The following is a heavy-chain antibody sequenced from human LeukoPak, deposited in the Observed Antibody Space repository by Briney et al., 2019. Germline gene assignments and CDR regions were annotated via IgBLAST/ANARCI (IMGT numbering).Heavy chain of an antibody. CDR1: GGSISSSSYY. J-gene: IGHJ5*02. V-gene: IGHV4-39*01. CDR3: ARQADNWFDP. Sequence: SETLSLTCTVSGGSISSSSYYWGWIRQPPGKGLEWIGSIYYSGSTYYNPSLKSRVTISVDTSKNQFSLKLSSVTAADTAVYYCARQADNWFDPWGQGTLVTVSS. CDR2: IYYSGST.